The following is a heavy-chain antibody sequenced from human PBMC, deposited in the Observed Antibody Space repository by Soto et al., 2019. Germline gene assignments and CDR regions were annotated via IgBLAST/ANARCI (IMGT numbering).Heavy chain of an antibody. CDR1: GGTFSSYA. D-gene: IGHD3-9*01. CDR2: IIPIFGTA. Sequence: QVQLVQSGAEVKKPGSSVKVSCKASGGTFSSYAISWVRQAPGQGLEWMGGIIPIFGTANYAQKFQGRVTITADESTSTXXMXLXXLRSEDTAVYYCARGLTYYDILPGYASYYYYGMDVWGQGTTVTVSS. CDR3: ARGLTYYDILPGYASYYYYGMDV. V-gene: IGHV1-69*12. J-gene: IGHJ6*02.